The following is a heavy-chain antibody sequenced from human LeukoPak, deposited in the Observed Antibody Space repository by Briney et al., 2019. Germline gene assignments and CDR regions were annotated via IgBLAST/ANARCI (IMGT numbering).Heavy chain of an antibody. CDR3: AKDRRDSSRPNAFDI. J-gene: IGHJ3*02. CDR1: GFIFSNYA. Sequence: PGGSLRLSCAASGFIFSNYAMTWVRQAPGKGLDWVSAISGGGISTYYAESVKGRFTISRDNSKNTLYLQMDSLRAEDTALYYCAKDRRDSSRPNAFDIWGQGTMVTASS. CDR2: ISGGGIST. V-gene: IGHV3-23*01. D-gene: IGHD6-13*01.